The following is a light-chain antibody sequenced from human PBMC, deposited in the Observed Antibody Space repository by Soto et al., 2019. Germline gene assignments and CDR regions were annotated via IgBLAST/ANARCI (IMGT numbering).Light chain of an antibody. Sequence: DIQMTQPPSTLSGSVGDRLTITCRASQTISSWLAWYQQKPGKAPKLXXYKASTLKSGVPSRFSGNGSGTDFTLTISSLQPEDFATYYCQQANSFSSITFGQGTRLEIK. CDR2: KAS. CDR3: QQANSFSSIT. CDR1: QTISSW. V-gene: IGKV1-5*03. J-gene: IGKJ5*01.